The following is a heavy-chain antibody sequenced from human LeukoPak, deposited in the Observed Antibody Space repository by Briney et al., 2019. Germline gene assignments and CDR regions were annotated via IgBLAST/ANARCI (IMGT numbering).Heavy chain of an antibody. V-gene: IGHV3-74*01. D-gene: IGHD1-26*01. J-gene: IGHJ4*02. CDR1: GFTFSDDR. CDR2: INTDGSTT. CDR3: ARGRGGSYHY. Sequence: GGSLRLSCAASGFTFSDDRMHWVRQAPGKGLVWVSRINTDGSTTTYADSVKGRFTISRDNAKNTLYLQMNSLRVEDTAVYYCARGRGGSYHYWGQGTLVTVSS.